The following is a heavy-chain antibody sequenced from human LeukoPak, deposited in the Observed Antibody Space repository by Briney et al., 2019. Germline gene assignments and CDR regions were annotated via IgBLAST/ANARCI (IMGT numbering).Heavy chain of an antibody. CDR3: AKNREPTAITPDS. D-gene: IGHD2-2*02. CDR2: IPYDGSNK. V-gene: IGHV3-30*18. Sequence: GGSLRLSCAASGFTFSSYAMSWVRQAPGKGLEWVAVIPYDGSNKYYTDSVKGRFTISRDNSKKMPYLQMNSLRVEDTAMYYCAKNREPTAITPDSWGQGTLVTVSS. J-gene: IGHJ5*01. CDR1: GFTFSSYA.